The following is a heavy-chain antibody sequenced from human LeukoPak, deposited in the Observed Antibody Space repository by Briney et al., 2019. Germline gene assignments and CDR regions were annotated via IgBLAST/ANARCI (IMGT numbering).Heavy chain of an antibody. CDR1: GFSFSSYA. CDR2: VNENGGRT. D-gene: IGHD3-22*01. V-gene: IGHV3-23*01. CDR3: AKEGRLKSGGGYYDY. J-gene: IGHJ4*02. Sequence: GGSLRLSCAASGFSFSSYAMGWVRQAPGKGLEWVSTVNENGGRTYYADSAKGRFTMSRDNSKDTLYLQMNSLRAEDTAVYYCAKEGRLKSGGGYYDYWGQGTRVTVSS.